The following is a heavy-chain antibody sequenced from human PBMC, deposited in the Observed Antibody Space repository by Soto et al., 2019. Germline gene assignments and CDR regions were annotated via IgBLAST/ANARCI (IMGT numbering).Heavy chain of an antibody. CDR2: IYWNDDK. D-gene: IGHD3-22*01. Sequence: SGPTLVNPTQTLTLTFTFSVFSLSTSGVGVGWIRQPPGKALEWLALIYWNDDKRYSPSLKSRLTITKDTSKNQVVLTMTNMDPVDTATYYCAHSQSPEPYYYDSSGYYYYYGMDVWGQGTTVTV. CDR3: AHSQSPEPYYYDSSGYYYYYGMDV. CDR1: VFSLSTSGVG. J-gene: IGHJ6*02. V-gene: IGHV2-5*01.